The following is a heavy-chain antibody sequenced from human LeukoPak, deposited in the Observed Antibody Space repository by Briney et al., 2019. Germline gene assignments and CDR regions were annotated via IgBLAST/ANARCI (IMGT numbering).Heavy chain of an antibody. CDR2: ISYDGSNK. CDR1: GFTFSSYG. J-gene: IGHJ4*02. Sequence: GGSLRLSCAASGFTFSSYGMHWVRQAPGKGLEWVAVISYDGSNKYYADPVKGRFTISRDNSKNTLYLQMNSLRAEDTAVYYCAKVALTGYWGQGTLVTVSS. D-gene: IGHD1-14*01. CDR3: AKVALTGY. V-gene: IGHV3-30*18.